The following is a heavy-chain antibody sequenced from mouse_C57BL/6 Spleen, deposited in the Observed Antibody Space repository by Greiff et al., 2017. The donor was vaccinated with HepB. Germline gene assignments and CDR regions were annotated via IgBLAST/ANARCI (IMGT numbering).Heavy chain of an antibody. CDR2: INPSSGYT. Sequence: VQLQQSGAELARPGASVKMSCKASGYTFTSYTMHWVKQRPGQGLEWIGYINPSSGYTKYNQKFKDKATLTADKSSSTAYMQLSSLTSEDSAVYYCARSLYYGSTGLDYWGQGTTLTVSS. J-gene: IGHJ2*01. V-gene: IGHV1-4*01. D-gene: IGHD1-1*01. CDR3: ARSLYYGSTGLDY. CDR1: GYTFTSYT.